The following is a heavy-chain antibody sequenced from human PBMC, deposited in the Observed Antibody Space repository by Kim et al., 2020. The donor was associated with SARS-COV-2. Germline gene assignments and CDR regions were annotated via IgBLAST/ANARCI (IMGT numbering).Heavy chain of an antibody. CDR2: ISGSGGST. V-gene: IGHV3-23*01. Sequence: GGSLRLSCAASGFTFSSYAMSWVRQAPGKGLEWVSAISGSGGSTYYADSVKGRFTISRDNSKNTLYLQMNSLRAEDTAVYYCAKMGLMSNPYITMVRGVVHDAFDIWGQGTMVTVSS. CDR1: GFTFSSYA. J-gene: IGHJ3*02. D-gene: IGHD3-10*01. CDR3: AKMGLMSNPYITMVRGVVHDAFDI.